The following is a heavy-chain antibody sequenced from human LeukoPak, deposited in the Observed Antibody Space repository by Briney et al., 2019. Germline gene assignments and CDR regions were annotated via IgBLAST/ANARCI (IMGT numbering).Heavy chain of an antibody. V-gene: IGHV3-21*01. CDR2: ISSSSSYI. Sequence: PGGSLRLSCAASGFTFSSYSMNWVRQAPGKGLEWVSSISSSSSYIYYADSVKGRFTIPRDNAKNSLYLQMNSLRAEDTAVYYCAELGITMIGGVWGKGTTVTISS. CDR1: GFTFSSYS. J-gene: IGHJ6*04. D-gene: IGHD3-10*02. CDR3: AELGITMIGGV.